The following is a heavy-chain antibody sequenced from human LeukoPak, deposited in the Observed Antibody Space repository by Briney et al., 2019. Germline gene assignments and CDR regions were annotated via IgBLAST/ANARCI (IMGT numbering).Heavy chain of an antibody. J-gene: IGHJ4*02. CDR3: ARDKFRGYFDY. D-gene: IGHD3-10*01. CDR2: IYSGGTT. Sequence: GGSLRLSCAASESTVSTNYMNWVRQAPGKGLKWVSAIYSGGTTYYADSVTGRFTISRDTSKNTLYLQMNSLRAEDTAVYYCARDKFRGYFDYWGQGTLVTVSS. V-gene: IGHV3-66*01. CDR1: ESTVSTNY.